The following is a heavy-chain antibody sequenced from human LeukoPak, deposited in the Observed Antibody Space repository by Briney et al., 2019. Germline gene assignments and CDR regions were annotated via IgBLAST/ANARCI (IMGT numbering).Heavy chain of an antibody. CDR1: GFTFSTYW. D-gene: IGHD3-3*01. V-gene: IGHV3-7*01. CDR2: IKQDEGEK. Sequence: GGSLRLSCVASGFTFSTYWMTWVRQAPGKGLEWVANIKQDEGEKYYVDSVKGRFTISRDNAKNSLYLQMNSLRAEDTAVYYCAREGPLRFLEYSYWGQGTLVTVSS. J-gene: IGHJ4*02. CDR3: AREGPLRFLEYSY.